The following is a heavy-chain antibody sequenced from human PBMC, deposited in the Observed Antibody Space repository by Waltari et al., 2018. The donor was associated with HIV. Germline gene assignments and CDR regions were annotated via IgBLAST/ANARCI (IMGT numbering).Heavy chain of an antibody. CDR1: GGSFSDYY. V-gene: IGHV4-34*01. CDR2: INHSGST. CDR3: AREGYSSSSKHLDY. J-gene: IGHJ4*02. Sequence: QVQLQQWGAGLLKPSETLSLTCVVYGGSFSDYYWSWIRQPPGKGLEWIGEINHSGSTNYNPSLKSRVTISVDTSKNQFSLKLSSVTAADTAVYYCAREGYSSSSKHLDYWGQGTLVTVSS. D-gene: IGHD6-6*01.